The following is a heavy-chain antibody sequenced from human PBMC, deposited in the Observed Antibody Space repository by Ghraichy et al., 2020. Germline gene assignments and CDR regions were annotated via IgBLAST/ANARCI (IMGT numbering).Heavy chain of an antibody. CDR3: ARDQLGIPTYFDY. CDR2: INHSGST. V-gene: IGHV4-34*01. CDR1: GGSFSGYY. Sequence: LSLTCAVYGGSFSGYYWSWIRQPPGKGLEWIGEINHSGSTNYNPSLKSRVTISVDTSKNQFSLKLSSVTAADTAVYYCARDQLGIPTYFDYWGQGTLVTVSS. D-gene: IGHD7-27*01. J-gene: IGHJ4*02.